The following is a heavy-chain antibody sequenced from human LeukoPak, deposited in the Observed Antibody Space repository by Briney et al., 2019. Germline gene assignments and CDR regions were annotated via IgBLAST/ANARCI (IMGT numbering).Heavy chain of an antibody. CDR3: AKDLGWIQLWLP. CDR2: ITGSGGTT. Sequence: GGSLRLSCAASGFTFSGYGMNWVRQAPGKGLEWVSGITGSGGTTYYADSVKGRFTISRDNYKNTVYLQTNNLRAEDTAVYYCAKDLGWIQLWLPGSQGTLVTVSS. D-gene: IGHD5-18*01. J-gene: IGHJ5*02. V-gene: IGHV3-23*01. CDR1: GFTFSGYG.